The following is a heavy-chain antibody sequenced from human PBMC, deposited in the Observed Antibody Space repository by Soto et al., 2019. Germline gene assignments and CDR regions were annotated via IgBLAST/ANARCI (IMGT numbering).Heavy chain of an antibody. V-gene: IGHV1-18*01. J-gene: IGHJ3*02. CDR2: INPYNGHT. D-gene: IGHD5-18*01. CDR3: ARPSRYGHGWGDLGYDPFDI. Sequence: GASVKVSCKASGYTFSSFGISWVRQAPGQGPEWVGWINPYNGHTDSAQSLQGRVTVSTDTSTSTAYMELRSLRADDTAVYYCARPSRYGHGWGDLGYDPFDIWG. CDR1: GYTFSSFG.